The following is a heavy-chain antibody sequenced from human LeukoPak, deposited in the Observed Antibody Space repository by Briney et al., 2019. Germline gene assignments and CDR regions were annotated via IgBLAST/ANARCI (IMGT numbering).Heavy chain of an antibody. J-gene: IGHJ4*02. CDR2: ISWNSGSI. CDR3: AKDIRGSYSVSLDY. CDR1: GFTFDDYA. V-gene: IGHV3-9*01. D-gene: IGHD1-26*01. Sequence: HPGRSLRLSCAASGFTFDDYAMHWVRQAPGKGLEWVSGISWNSGSIGYADSVKGRFTISRDNAKNSLYLQMNSLRAEDTALYYCAKDIRGSYSVSLDYWGQGTLVTVSS.